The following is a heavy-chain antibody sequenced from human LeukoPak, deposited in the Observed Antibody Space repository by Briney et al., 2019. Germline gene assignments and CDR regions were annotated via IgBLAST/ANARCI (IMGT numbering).Heavy chain of an antibody. CDR1: GFTFSSYS. Sequence: PGGSLRLSCAASGFTFSSYSMNWVRQAPGKGLEWVSYISSSSRTIYDADSVKGRFTISRDNAKNSLYLQMNSLGGDDTAIYYCATYNSVNAREFQYWGQGTLVTVPS. D-gene: IGHD5/OR15-5a*01. J-gene: IGHJ1*01. CDR3: ATYNSVNAREFQY. CDR2: ISSSSRTI. V-gene: IGHV3-48*01.